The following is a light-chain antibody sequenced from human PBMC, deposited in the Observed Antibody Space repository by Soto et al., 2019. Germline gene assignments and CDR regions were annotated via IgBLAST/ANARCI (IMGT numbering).Light chain of an antibody. Sequence: QTVVTQPPSVSAAPGLTVTISCSGSSSSSHIGHHSVSWYQHLPGTAPKLLIYDNDQRPSGIPARFSGSKSATSATLDITGLQTGDEADYYCGTWDTGLRAYVLGTGTKLTVL. V-gene: IGLV1-51*01. J-gene: IGLJ1*01. CDR3: GTWDTGLRAYV. CDR2: DND. CDR1: SSSSHIGHHS.